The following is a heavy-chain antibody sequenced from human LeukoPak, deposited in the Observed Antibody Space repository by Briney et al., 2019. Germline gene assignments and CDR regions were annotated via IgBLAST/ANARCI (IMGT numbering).Heavy chain of an antibody. CDR2: IKSKTDGGTT. J-gene: IGHJ4*02. Sequence: GGSLRLSCAASGFTFSNAWMSWVRQAPGKGLEWVGRIKSKTDGGTTDYAAPVKGRFTISRDDSKNTLYLQMNSLKTEDTAVYYCTTDWAGEEGHYFDYWGQGTLVTVSS. CDR1: GFTFSNAW. D-gene: IGHD1-26*01. CDR3: TTDWAGEEGHYFDY. V-gene: IGHV3-15*01.